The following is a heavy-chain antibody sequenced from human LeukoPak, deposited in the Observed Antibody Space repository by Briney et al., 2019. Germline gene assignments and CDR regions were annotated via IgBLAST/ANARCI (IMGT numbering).Heavy chain of an antibody. CDR2: ITGSGGNT. CDR3: ARRGYCGGGTCNRNFEF. V-gene: IGHV3-23*01. Sequence: GGSLRLSCAASGFIFSTYGMTWFRQAPGRGLEWVSTITGSGGNTYYADSVKGRFTISRDNSKNTLHLQMNSLSAEDTALYYCARRGYCGGGTCNRNFEFWGQGTLVTVSS. CDR1: GFIFSTYG. D-gene: IGHD2-15*01. J-gene: IGHJ4*02.